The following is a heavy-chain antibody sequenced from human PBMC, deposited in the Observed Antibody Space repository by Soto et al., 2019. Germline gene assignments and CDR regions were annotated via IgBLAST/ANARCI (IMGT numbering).Heavy chain of an antibody. CDR2: INSDGSST. D-gene: IGHD3-10*01. CDR3: ARDRSYYGSGSPTYYYYYMDV. J-gene: IGHJ6*03. V-gene: IGHV3-74*01. Sequence: GGSLRLSCAASGFTFSSYWMHWVRQAPGKGLVWVSRINSDGSSTSYADSVKGRFTISRDNAKNTLYLQMNSLRAEDTAVYYCARDRSYYGSGSPTYYYYYMDVWGKGTTVTVSS. CDR1: GFTFSSYW.